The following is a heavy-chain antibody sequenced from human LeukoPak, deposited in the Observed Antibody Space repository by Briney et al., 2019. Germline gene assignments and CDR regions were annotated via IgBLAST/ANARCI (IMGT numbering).Heavy chain of an antibody. D-gene: IGHD2-2*01. V-gene: IGHV1-69*04. CDR3: AREAVVVPGRCNWFDP. CDR2: IIPILGIA. CDR1: GGTFSSYA. J-gene: IGHJ5*02. Sequence: ASVKVSCKASGGTFSSYAISWVRQAPGQGLEWMGRIIPILGIANHAQKFQGRVTITADKSTSTAYMELSSLRSEDTAVYCCAREAVVVPGRCNWFDPWGQGTLVTVSS.